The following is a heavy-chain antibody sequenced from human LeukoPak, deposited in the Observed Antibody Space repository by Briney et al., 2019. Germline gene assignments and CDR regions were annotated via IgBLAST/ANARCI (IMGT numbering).Heavy chain of an antibody. V-gene: IGHV4-34*01. J-gene: IGHJ4*02. CDR3: ARRPLWFGEFDY. D-gene: IGHD3-10*01. CDR1: GGSFSGYS. Sequence: PSETLSLTCAVYGGSFSGYSWSWIRQPPGKGLEWIGEINHSGSTNYNPSLKSRVTISVDTSKNQFSLKLSSVTAADTAVYYCARRPLWFGEFDYWGQGTLVTVSS. CDR2: INHSGST.